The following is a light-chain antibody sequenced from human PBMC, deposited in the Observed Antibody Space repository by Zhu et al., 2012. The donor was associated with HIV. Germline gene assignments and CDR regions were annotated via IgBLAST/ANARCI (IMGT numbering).Light chain of an antibody. J-gene: IGKJ4*01. Sequence: IVLTQSPATLSLSPGERATVSCRASRSVRTFLAWYQQKPGQAPRLLIYDTSKRAAGIPARFSGSGSETDFTLTISSLEPEDFALYYCQQRSNWPLTFGRRDPRWRSN. CDR3: QQRSNWPLT. CDR1: RSVRTF. CDR2: DTS. V-gene: IGKV3-11*01.